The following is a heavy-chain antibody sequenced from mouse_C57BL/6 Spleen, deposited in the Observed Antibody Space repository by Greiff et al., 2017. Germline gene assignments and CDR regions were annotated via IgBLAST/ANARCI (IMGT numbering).Heavy chain of an antibody. CDR1: GFTFSDYG. Sequence: EVKLVESGGGLVKPGGSLKLSCAASGFTFSDYGMHWVRQAPEKGLEWVAYISSGSSTIYYADKVKGRFTISRDNAKNTLFLQMTSLRSEDTAMYYCARGIYFDYWGQGTTLTVSS. J-gene: IGHJ2*01. CDR2: ISSGSSTI. V-gene: IGHV5-17*01. CDR3: ARGIYFDY.